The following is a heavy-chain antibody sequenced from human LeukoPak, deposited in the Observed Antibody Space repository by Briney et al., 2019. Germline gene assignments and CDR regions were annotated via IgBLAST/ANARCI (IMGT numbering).Heavy chain of an antibody. J-gene: IGHJ4*02. CDR2: IYYSGST. D-gene: IGHD4-17*01. CDR3: ARVTVTTLFDY. Sequence: SETLSLTCTVSGGSISSFYWSWIRQPPGKGLEWIGYIYYSGSTNYNPSLKSRVTISVDTSKNQFSLKLSSVTAADTAVYYCARVTVTTLFDYWGQGTLVTVSS. V-gene: IGHV4-59*01. CDR1: GGSISSFY.